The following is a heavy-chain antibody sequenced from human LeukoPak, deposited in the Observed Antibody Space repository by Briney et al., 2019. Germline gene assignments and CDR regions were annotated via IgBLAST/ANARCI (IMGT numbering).Heavy chain of an antibody. D-gene: IGHD4-23*01. J-gene: IGHJ3*02. CDR3: ARSLQSIQNSPLGAFDI. CDR1: GFTFDDYG. Sequence: GGSLRLSCAASGFTFDDYGMSWVRQAPGKGLEWVSGINWNGGSTGYADSVKGRFTISRDNAKNSLYLQMNSLRAEDTALYHCARSLQSIQNSPLGAFDIWGQGTMVTVSS. CDR2: INWNGGST. V-gene: IGHV3-20*01.